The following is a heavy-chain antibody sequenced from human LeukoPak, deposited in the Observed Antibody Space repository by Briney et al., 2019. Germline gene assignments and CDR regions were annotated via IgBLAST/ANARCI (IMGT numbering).Heavy chain of an antibody. D-gene: IGHD5-18*01. CDR3: ARGNTASHYYYYYYMDV. Sequence: ASVKVSCKASGYTFTSYGISWVRQAPGQGLEWMGWISAYNGNTNYAQKFQGRVTMTTDTSTNTAYMELRSLRSDDTAVYYCARGNTASHYYYYYYMDVWGKGTTVTISS. V-gene: IGHV1-18*01. CDR2: ISAYNGNT. CDR1: GYTFTSYG. J-gene: IGHJ6*03.